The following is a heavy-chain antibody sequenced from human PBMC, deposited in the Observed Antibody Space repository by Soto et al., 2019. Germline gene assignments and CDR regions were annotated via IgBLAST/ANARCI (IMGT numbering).Heavy chain of an antibody. Sequence: GGSLRLSCAASGFTFSNYWMHWVRQAPGGGLLWVSHINNDGSDTTYADSVKGRFTISRDNARNTVYLQMTSLKVEDTAVYYCSRGVGGLDSWGQGILVTVSS. V-gene: IGHV3-74*01. J-gene: IGHJ5*01. CDR3: SRGVGGLDS. CDR1: GFTFSNYW. CDR2: INNDGSDT. D-gene: IGHD3-10*01.